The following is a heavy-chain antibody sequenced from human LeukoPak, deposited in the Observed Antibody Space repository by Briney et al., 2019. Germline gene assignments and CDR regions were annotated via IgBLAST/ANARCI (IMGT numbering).Heavy chain of an antibody. J-gene: IGHJ6*04. V-gene: IGHV3-48*03. CDR2: ISASGTLT. D-gene: IGHD3-10*02. CDR1: GFSFSSYE. Sequence: GGSLRLSCAASGFSFSSYEMNWVRQAPGKGLEWISYISASGTLTHYADSVGGRFTISRDNAKNSLYLQMHSLRGEDTAVYYCAELGITMIGGVWGKGTTVTISS. CDR3: AELGITMIGGV.